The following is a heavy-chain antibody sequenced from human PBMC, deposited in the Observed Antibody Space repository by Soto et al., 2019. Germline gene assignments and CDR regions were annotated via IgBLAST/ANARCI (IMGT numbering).Heavy chain of an antibody. D-gene: IGHD2-21*01. CDR3: ARDVFCGGAPACPDMDV. J-gene: IGHJ6*02. Sequence: QVVLEQSGGEVKKPGASVKVSCKASGYTFSGYSITWVRQAPGQGLEWMGRISGYNGNTNYARTLRDRLTLTTDTSTITAYMELRSLTSADTAVYYCARDVFCGGAPACPDMDVWGQGTTVTVSS. CDR1: GYTFSGYS. CDR2: ISGYNGNT. V-gene: IGHV1-18*04.